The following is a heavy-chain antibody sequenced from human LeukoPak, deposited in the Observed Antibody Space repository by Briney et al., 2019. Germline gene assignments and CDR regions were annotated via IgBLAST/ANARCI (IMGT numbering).Heavy chain of an antibody. V-gene: IGHV3-23*01. D-gene: IGHD3-22*01. Sequence: PGGSLRVSCAASGFTFSIYAMNWVRQAPGEGLEWVSGISGSGGSTYYADSVKGRFTISRDNSKNTLYLQMSYLRAEDTAVYYCAKGSDDSTGYYYSHYYYYMDVWGKGTTVTVSS. J-gene: IGHJ6*03. CDR1: GFTFSIYA. CDR3: AKGSDDSTGYYYSHYYYYMDV. CDR2: ISGSGGST.